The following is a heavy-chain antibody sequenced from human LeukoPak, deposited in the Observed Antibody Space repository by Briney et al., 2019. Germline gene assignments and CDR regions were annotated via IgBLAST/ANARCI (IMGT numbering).Heavy chain of an antibody. CDR1: GYTFTSYY. J-gene: IGHJ3*02. CDR3: ARETRRNDILTGYSLHDAFDI. D-gene: IGHD3-9*01. V-gene: IGHV1-46*01. Sequence: ASVKVSCKASGYTFTSYYMHWVRQAPGQGLEWMGIINPSGGSTSYAQKFQGRVTMTRDMSTSTVYMELSSLRSEDTAVYYCARETRRNDILTGYSLHDAFDIWGQGTMVTVSS. CDR2: INPSGGST.